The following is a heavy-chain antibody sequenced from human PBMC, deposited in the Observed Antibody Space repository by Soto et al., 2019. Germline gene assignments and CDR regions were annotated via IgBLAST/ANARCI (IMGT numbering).Heavy chain of an antibody. V-gene: IGHV3-33*08. CDR1: GFTFSSYG. CDR2: IWYDGSNK. D-gene: IGHD5-18*01. Sequence: QVQMVESGGGVVQPGKSLRLSCAASGFTFSSYGMHWVRQAPGKGLEWVAVIWYDGSNKDYADSVRGRFTISRDNSKNTLYLKINSLRAEDTALYYCAREKDSTMGPSFDSWGQGTLVTVSS. J-gene: IGHJ4*02. CDR3: AREKDSTMGPSFDS.